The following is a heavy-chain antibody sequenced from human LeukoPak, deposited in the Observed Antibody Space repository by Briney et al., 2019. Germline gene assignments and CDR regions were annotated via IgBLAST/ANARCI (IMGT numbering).Heavy chain of an antibody. CDR1: GGSFSGYY. D-gene: IGHD3-22*01. CDR3: ARVAARRLYDSSGYYYPY. J-gene: IGHJ4*02. CDR2: INHSGST. Sequence: SETLPLTCAVYGGSFSGYYWSWIRQPPGKGLEWIGEINHSGSTNYNPSLKSRVTISVDTSKNQFSLKLSSVTAADTAVYYCARVAARRLYDSSGYYYPYWGQGTLVTVSS. V-gene: IGHV4-34*01.